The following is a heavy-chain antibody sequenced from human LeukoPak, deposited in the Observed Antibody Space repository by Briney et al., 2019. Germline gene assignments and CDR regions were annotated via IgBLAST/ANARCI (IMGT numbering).Heavy chain of an antibody. Sequence: PGGSLRLSCAASGFTFSGSAMHWVRQASGKGREWVGRIRSKANSYATVYAASVKGRFTISRDDSKNTAYLQMNSQKTGDTAVYYCTRQDGEVIDPSGQGTLVTVSS. D-gene: IGHD2-21*01. CDR3: TRQDGEVIDP. CDR2: IRSKANSYAT. CDR1: GFTFSGSA. V-gene: IGHV3-73*01. J-gene: IGHJ5*02.